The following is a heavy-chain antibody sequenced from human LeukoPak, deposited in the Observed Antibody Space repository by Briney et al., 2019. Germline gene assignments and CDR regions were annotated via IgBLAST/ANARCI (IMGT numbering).Heavy chain of an antibody. Sequence: GGSLRLSCAGSGFTFGGYGMHWFRQTPGKGLEWVAVIAYDGSRAFYADSVKGRFTISRDNSKNTMSVQMDDLRAEDTAVYYCTRYNNDYFDYWGQGTLVTVSS. CDR2: IAYDGSRA. CDR3: TRYNNDYFDY. J-gene: IGHJ4*02. V-gene: IGHV3-33*01. D-gene: IGHD1-14*01. CDR1: GFTFGGYG.